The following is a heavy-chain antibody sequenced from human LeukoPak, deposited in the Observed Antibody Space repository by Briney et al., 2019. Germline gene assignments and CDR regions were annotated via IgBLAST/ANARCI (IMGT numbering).Heavy chain of an antibody. CDR3: ARSDRRGYYFDDS. Sequence: GASVKVSCKASGYTFTSYGISWVRQAPGQGLEWMGGISTHNGNTKYAQNHQGRVTMTTDTSTSTAYMELRSLRSDDTAVYYCARSDRRGYYFDDSWGQGTLVTVSS. J-gene: IGHJ4*02. CDR1: GYTFTSYG. V-gene: IGHV1-18*01. CDR2: ISTHNGNT. D-gene: IGHD3-22*01.